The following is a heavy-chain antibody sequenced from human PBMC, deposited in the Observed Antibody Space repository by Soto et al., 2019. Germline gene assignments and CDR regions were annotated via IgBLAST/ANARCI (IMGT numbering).Heavy chain of an antibody. CDR3: ARGPGGPDGHGDY. Sequence: QVQLVQSGAEVKKPGASVTVSCKASGYTFTSYALPWVRQAPGQRLEWMGWLNAGNGNTKYSQKFQGRVTITKHTSASTAYMELSSLSSEDTAVYYCARGPGGPDGHGDYGGQGTLVTVSS. V-gene: IGHV1-3*01. CDR2: LNAGNGNT. J-gene: IGHJ4*02. CDR1: GYTFTSYA. D-gene: IGHD2-15*01.